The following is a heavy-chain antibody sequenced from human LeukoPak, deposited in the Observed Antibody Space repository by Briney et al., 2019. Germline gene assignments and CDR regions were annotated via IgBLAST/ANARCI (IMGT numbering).Heavy chain of an antibody. CDR1: GYTFTSYA. J-gene: IGHJ5*02. Sequence: SVKVSCKASGYTFTSYAISWVRQAPGLGREWMGGIIPILGIANYAQKVQGRVTITADKSISTPDMYVSRLRSEGRAVYYCARDLYLSGHYSSSWQYTWFDPWGQGTLVTVSS. CDR3: ARDLYLSGHYSSSWQYTWFDP. CDR2: IIPILGIA. V-gene: IGHV1-69*10. D-gene: IGHD6-13*01.